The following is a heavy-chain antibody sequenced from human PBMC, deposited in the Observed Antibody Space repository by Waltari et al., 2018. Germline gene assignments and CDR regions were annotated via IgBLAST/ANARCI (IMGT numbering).Heavy chain of an antibody. J-gene: IGHJ5*02. Sequence: QVQLVQSGAEVKKPGASVKVSCKASGYTFTSYAMNWVRQAPGQGLEWMGWINTNTGNPTYAQGFTGRFVFSLDTSVSTAYLQISSLKAEDTAVYYCARSPTPIFVRWFDPWGQGTLVTVSS. V-gene: IGHV7-4-1*02. CDR2: INTNTGNP. CDR3: ARSPTPIFVRWFDP. CDR1: GYTFTSYA. D-gene: IGHD3-3*02.